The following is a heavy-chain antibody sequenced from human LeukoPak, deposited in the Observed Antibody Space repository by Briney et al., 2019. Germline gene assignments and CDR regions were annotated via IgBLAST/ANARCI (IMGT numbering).Heavy chain of an antibody. Sequence: GGSLRLSCAASRFIFSTYWMTWVRQTPGKGLEWVACIKGDGSEKYYVESVKGRFTISRNNAENSLYLQMNSLRAEDTAVYYCARKNGMDVWGQGTTVTVSS. CDR3: ARKNGMDV. CDR1: RFIFSTYW. V-gene: IGHV3-7*01. CDR2: IKGDGSEK. J-gene: IGHJ6*02.